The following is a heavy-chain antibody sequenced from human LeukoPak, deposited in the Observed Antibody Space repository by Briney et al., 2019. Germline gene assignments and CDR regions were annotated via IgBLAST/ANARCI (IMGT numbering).Heavy chain of an antibody. Sequence: SETLSLNCAVSGYSISSGYYWGWIRQPPGKGLEWIGSKYHSGSTYYNPSLKSPVTISVDTSKNQFSLKLSSVTAPDTAVYYCARRGSGYGFDYWGQGTLVTVSS. D-gene: IGHD3-22*01. J-gene: IGHJ4*02. CDR1: GYSISSGYY. V-gene: IGHV4-38-2*01. CDR3: ARRGSGYGFDY. CDR2: KYHSGST.